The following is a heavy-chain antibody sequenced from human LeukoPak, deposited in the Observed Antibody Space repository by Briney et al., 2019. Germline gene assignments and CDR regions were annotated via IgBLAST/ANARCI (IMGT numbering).Heavy chain of an antibody. CDR3: ARDAVWGYYDSSGYYPLDY. CDR1: GFTFSSYA. V-gene: IGHV3-23*01. J-gene: IGHJ4*02. D-gene: IGHD3-22*01. Sequence: PGGSLRLSCAASGFTFSSYAMSWVRQPPGKGLEWVSTISLIGGSTYYADSVKGRFTISRDNAKNSLYLQMNSLRAEDTAVYYCARDAVWGYYDSSGYYPLDYWGQGTLVTVSS. CDR2: ISLIGGST.